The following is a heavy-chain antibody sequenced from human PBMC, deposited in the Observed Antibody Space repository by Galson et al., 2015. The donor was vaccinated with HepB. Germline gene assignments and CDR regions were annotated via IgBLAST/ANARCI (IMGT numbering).Heavy chain of an antibody. CDR2: IIPILGIA. CDR3: ASSRRIVVVPAAMRPLDY. V-gene: IGHV1-69*10. D-gene: IGHD2-2*01. J-gene: IGHJ4*02. Sequence: SVKVSCKASGGTFSSYAISWVRQAPGQGLEWMGGIIPILGIANYAQKFQGRVTITADKSTSTAYMELSSLRSEDTAVYYCASSRRIVVVPAAMRPLDYWGQGTLVTVSS. CDR1: GGTFSSYA.